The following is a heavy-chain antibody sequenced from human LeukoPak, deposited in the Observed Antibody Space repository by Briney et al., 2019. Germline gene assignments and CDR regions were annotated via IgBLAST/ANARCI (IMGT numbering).Heavy chain of an antibody. J-gene: IGHJ4*02. CDR3: ARGRGGSTY. CDR1: GGSISSYY. D-gene: IGHD2-15*01. Sequence: KPSETLSLTCTVSGGSISSYYWSWIRQPPGKGLEWIGYIYYSGSTSYNPSLKSRVTISVDTSKNQFSLKLSSVTAADTAVYYCARGRGGSTYWGQGTLVTVSS. V-gene: IGHV4-59*01. CDR2: IYYSGST.